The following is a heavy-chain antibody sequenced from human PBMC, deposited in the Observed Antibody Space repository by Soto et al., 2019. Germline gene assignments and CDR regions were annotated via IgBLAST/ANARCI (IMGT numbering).Heavy chain of an antibody. J-gene: IGHJ4*02. CDR1: GFTFSSYA. Sequence: GGSLRLSCAASGFTFSSYAMHWVRQAPGKGLEWVGVISYDGSNKYYADSVKGRFTISRDNSKNTLYLQMNSLRAEDTAVYYCARGPSSLTRFDYWGQRTLVTVSA. D-gene: IGHD2-2*01. V-gene: IGHV3-30-3*01. CDR2: ISYDGSNK. CDR3: ARGPSSLTRFDY.